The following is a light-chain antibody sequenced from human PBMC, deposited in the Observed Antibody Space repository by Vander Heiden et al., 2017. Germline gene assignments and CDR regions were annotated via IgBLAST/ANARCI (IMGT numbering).Light chain of an antibody. J-gene: IGKJ2*01. V-gene: IGKV2-28*01. CDR2: LGY. CDR3: RQALQTPYT. CDR1: ESLLHSNGDNY. Sequence: IVSTQSRLTLPVTPGEPASIAGRASESLLHSNGDNYLNWYLQKPGQSPQLLMYLGYNRAAGVPDRFSGSGSGTDFTLKISRVEAEDVGVDYCRQALQTPYTFGQGTKLEIK.